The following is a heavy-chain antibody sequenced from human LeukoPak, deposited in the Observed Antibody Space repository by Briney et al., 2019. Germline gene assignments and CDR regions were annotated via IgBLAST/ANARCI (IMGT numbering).Heavy chain of an antibody. D-gene: IGHD1/OR15-1a*01. CDR2: IGGNGGLT. CDR3: VKVITGWNTFAFDL. Sequence: GGSLRLSCVASGITFEDYTMLWVRQAPGKGLEWVSLIGGNGGLTFYGDSVEGRFTISRDNGRDSVYLQMNSLRTEDTALYYCVKVITGWNTFAFDLWGPGTRVTVS. CDR1: GITFEDYT. J-gene: IGHJ3*01. V-gene: IGHV3-43*02.